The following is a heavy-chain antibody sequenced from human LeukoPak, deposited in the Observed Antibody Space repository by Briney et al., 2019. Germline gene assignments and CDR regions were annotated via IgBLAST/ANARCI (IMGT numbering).Heavy chain of an antibody. CDR2: INAGNGNT. D-gene: IGHD3-9*01. CDR1: GYTFTSYA. J-gene: IGHJ6*04. V-gene: IGHV1-3*01. CDR3: ARVGYDILTGYYRYGMDV. Sequence: ASVTVSCKASGYTFTSYAMHWLRQAPGQRLEWMGWINAGNGNTKYSQKFQGRVTITRDTSASTAYMELSSLRSEDTAVYYCARVGYDILTGYYRYGMDVWGKGTTVTVSS.